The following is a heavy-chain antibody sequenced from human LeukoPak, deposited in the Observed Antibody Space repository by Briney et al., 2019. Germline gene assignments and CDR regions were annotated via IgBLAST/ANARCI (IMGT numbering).Heavy chain of an antibody. CDR1: GFTFSSYG. J-gene: IGHJ4*02. CDR2: IWYDGSNK. CDR3: ARGTNWSPLDFDY. Sequence: PGGSLRLSCAASGFTFSSYGMHWVRQAPGKGLEWVAVIWYDGSNKYYADSVKGRFTISRDNAKNSLYLQMNSLRAEDTAVYFCARGTNWSPLDFDYWGQGTLVTVSS. D-gene: IGHD1-20*01. V-gene: IGHV3-33*01.